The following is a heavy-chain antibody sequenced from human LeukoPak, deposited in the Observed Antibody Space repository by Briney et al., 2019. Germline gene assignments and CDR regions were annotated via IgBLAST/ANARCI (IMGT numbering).Heavy chain of an antibody. V-gene: IGHV4-38-2*02. J-gene: IGHJ4*02. Sequence: PSETLSLTCNVSGYSISSAYYWAWIRQSPGKGLEWIGSIDDGGSTSYNPSLRSRVAVSVDTSKNQFSLNLTSVTAADTAVCYCARVMGVQTFLDLYYFDYWGPGTLVTVSS. D-gene: IGHD1-1*01. CDR3: ARVMGVQTFLDLYYFDY. CDR1: GYSISSAYY. CDR2: IDDGGST.